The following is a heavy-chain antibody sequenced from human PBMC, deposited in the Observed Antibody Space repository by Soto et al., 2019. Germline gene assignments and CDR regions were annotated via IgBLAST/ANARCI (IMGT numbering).Heavy chain of an antibody. CDR2: ISAYNGNT. CDR3: ARAPRSSWYAP. J-gene: IGHJ5*02. D-gene: IGHD6-13*01. V-gene: IGHV1-18*01. Sequence: QVQLVQSGAEVKKPGASVKVSCKASGYTFTSYGISWVRQAPGQGLEWMGWISAYNGNTNYAQKLQGRVTMTTDTSKSTAYREPRSLRSDDTAVYYCARAPRSSWYAPWGQGTLVTVSS. CDR1: GYTFTSYG.